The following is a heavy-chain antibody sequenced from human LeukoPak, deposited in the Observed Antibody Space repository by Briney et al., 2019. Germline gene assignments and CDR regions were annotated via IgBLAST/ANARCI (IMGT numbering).Heavy chain of an antibody. CDR3: ATLPTTVTPSS. D-gene: IGHD4-17*01. V-gene: IGHV4-59*01. J-gene: IGHJ4*02. CDR2: IYYSGST. Sequence: PSETLSLTCTVSGGSISSYYWSWIRQPPGKGLEWIGYIYYSGSTNYNPSLTSPVTISVDTSKTQFSLKLSSVTAADTAVYYCATLPTTVTPSSWGQGTLVTVSS. CDR1: GGSISSYY.